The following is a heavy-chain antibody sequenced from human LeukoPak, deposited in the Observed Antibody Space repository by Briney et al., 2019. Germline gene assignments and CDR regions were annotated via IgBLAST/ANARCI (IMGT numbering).Heavy chain of an antibody. D-gene: IGHD3-22*01. CDR2: IYTSGST. Sequence: SETLSLTCTVSGGSISSYYWSWIRQPAGKGLEWIGRIYTSGSTNYNPSLMSRVTMSVDTSKNQFSLKLSSVTAADTAVYYCARDGYYYDTSGYYYFDYWGQGTLVTVSS. J-gene: IGHJ4*02. V-gene: IGHV4-4*07. CDR3: ARDGYYYDTSGYYYFDY. CDR1: GGSISSYY.